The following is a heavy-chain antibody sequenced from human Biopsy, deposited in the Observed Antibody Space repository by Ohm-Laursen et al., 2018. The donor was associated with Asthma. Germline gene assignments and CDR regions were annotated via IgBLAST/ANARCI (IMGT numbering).Heavy chain of an antibody. Sequence: SLRLSCSASGFTVSRDHMFWVRQAPGKGLEWVSVIYSGGISDTADSVRGRFTISRDFYKNTLYLQMDSLRVEDTAVYYCARGDSSGWSHYYFDYWGQGTLVTVSS. CDR1: GFTVSRDH. CDR3: ARGDSSGWSHYYFDY. D-gene: IGHD6-19*01. CDR2: IYSGGIS. J-gene: IGHJ4*02. V-gene: IGHV3-53*01.